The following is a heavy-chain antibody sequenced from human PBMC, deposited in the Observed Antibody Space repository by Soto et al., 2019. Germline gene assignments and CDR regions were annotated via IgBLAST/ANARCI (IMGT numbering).Heavy chain of an antibody. CDR1: GGSISSSSYY. D-gene: IGHD3-10*01. V-gene: IGHV4-39*01. CDR2: IYYSGST. Sequence: SETLSLTCTVSGGSISSSSYYWGWIRQPPGKGLEWIGSIYYSGSTYYNPSLKSQVTISVDTSKNQFSLKLSSVNAADKAVYNCASPWDSGSGDYYYYMDVWGKGTTVTVSS. J-gene: IGHJ6*03. CDR3: ASPWDSGSGDYYYYMDV.